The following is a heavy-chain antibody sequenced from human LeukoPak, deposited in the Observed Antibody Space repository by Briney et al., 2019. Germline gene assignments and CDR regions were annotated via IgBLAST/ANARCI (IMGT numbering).Heavy chain of an antibody. CDR1: GGSFSGYY. J-gene: IGHJ6*02. V-gene: IGHV4-34*01. D-gene: IGHD3-10*01. CDR3: AGRASTDYYGSGSHDV. CDR2: INHSGST. Sequence: SETLSLTCAVYGGSFSGYYWSWIRQPPGKGLEWIGEINHSGSTNYNPSLKSRVAISVDTSKNQFSLKLTSMTAADTAVYYCAGRASTDYYGSGSHDVWGLGTTVTVSS.